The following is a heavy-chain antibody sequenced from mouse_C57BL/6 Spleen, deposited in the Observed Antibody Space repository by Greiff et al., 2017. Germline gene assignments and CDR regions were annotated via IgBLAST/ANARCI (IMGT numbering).Heavy chain of an antibody. CDR1: GFSLPSYG. CDR2: IWRGGST. Sequence: QVQLQQSGPGLVQPSQSLSITCTVSGFSLPSYGVHWVRQSPGKGLEWLGVIWRGGSTDNNAAFMSRLGITKDNSKSQVFFKMNSLQADDTSIYYCANKGDYYRSSPYYYAMDYWGQGTSVTVSS. J-gene: IGHJ4*01. V-gene: IGHV2-5*01. D-gene: IGHD1-1*01. CDR3: ANKGDYYRSSPYYYAMDY.